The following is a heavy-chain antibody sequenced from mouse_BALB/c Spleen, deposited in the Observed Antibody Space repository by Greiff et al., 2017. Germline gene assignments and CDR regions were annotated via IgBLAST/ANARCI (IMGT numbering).Heavy chain of an antibody. CDR1: GYTFTSYW. D-gene: IGHD2-2*01. V-gene: IGHV1-69*02. CDR3: TREGGLYGYDGFAY. J-gene: IGHJ3*01. CDR2: IYPSDSYT. Sequence: QVQLQQPGAELVRPGASVKLSCKASGYTFTSYWINWVKQRPGQGLEWIGNIYPSDSYTNYNQKFKDKATLTVDKSSSTAYMQLSSPTSEDSAVYYCTREGGLYGYDGFAYWGQGTLVTVSA.